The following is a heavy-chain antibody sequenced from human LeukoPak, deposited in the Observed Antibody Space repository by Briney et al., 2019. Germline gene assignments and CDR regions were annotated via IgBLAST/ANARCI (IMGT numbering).Heavy chain of an antibody. CDR1: GYTFTGYY. Sequence: ASVKVSCKASGYTFTGYYMHWVRQAPGQGVEGMGRINPNRGGTNYAQKFHGRVTMTTDTSISTAYMELSRLRSDDTAVYYCARGGEDIYSGYEFDYWGQGTLVTVSS. D-gene: IGHD5-12*01. V-gene: IGHV1-2*06. CDR2: INPNRGGT. J-gene: IGHJ4*02. CDR3: ARGGEDIYSGYEFDY.